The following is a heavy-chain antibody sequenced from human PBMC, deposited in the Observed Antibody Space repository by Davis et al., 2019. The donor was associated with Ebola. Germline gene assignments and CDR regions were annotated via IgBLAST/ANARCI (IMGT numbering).Heavy chain of an antibody. V-gene: IGHV1-18*01. D-gene: IGHD3-22*01. CDR1: GYTFTNYG. CDR2: IRVYNGNT. J-gene: IGHJ6*04. Sequence: ASVKVSCKASGYTFTNYGISWVRQAPGQGLEWMGWIRVYNGNTNYAQKFQGRVTMTTDTSTSTAYMELRSLRSDDTAVYFCARDRLVVVITTFPGGGYMDVWGKGTTVNVSS. CDR3: ARDRLVVVITTFPGGGYMDV.